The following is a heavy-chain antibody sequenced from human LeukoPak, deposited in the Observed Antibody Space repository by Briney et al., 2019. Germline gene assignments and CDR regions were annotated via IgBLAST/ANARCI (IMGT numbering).Heavy chain of an antibody. CDR3: ARVAPGFGSWYAFSEADAFDI. D-gene: IGHD6-13*01. J-gene: IGHJ3*02. CDR1: GGSISSSSYY. Sequence: SETLSLTCTVSGGSISSSSYYWGWIRQPPGKGLEWIGSIDYSGSTYYNPSLKSRVTISVDTSKNQFSLKLSSVTAADTAVYYCARVAPGFGSWYAFSEADAFDIWGQGTMVTVSS. V-gene: IGHV4-39*07. CDR2: IDYSGST.